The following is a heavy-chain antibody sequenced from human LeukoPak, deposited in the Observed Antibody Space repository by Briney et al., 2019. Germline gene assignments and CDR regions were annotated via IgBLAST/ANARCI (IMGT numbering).Heavy chain of an antibody. CDR1: GFTFSSYA. J-gene: IGHJ4*02. D-gene: IGHD3-22*01. CDR3: AKSASGYYRSHFDY. CDR2: IGGSGGST. V-gene: IGHV3-23*01. Sequence: GGSLRLSCAASGFTFSSYAMSWVRQAPGKGLDWVSAIGGSGGSTYYADSVKGRFTISRDNSKNTLYLQMNSLRAEDTAVYYCAKSASGYYRSHFDYWGQGTLVTVSS.